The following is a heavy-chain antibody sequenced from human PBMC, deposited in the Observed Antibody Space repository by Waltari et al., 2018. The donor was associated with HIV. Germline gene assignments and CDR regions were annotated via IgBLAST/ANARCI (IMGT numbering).Heavy chain of an antibody. CDR1: GLTSSYYW. Sequence: EVRLVESGGGLVQPGGSLRLSCKVSGLTSSYYWMTWVRQAPGKGLEWVANIKQDGSEKYYVDSVKGRFTVSRDNTKNSLYLQLNSLRGEDTAVYYCATTPYNFWSGYYEDHWGQGTLVTVSS. J-gene: IGHJ4*02. CDR2: IKQDGSEK. CDR3: ATTPYNFWSGYYEDH. V-gene: IGHV3-7*01. D-gene: IGHD3-3*01.